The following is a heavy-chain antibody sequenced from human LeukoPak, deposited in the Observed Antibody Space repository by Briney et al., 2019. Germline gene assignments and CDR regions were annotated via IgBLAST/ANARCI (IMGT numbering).Heavy chain of an antibody. J-gene: IGHJ2*01. CDR1: GGSISTYY. CDR3: AGYGNYWDWYFDL. V-gene: IGHV4-59*01. D-gene: IGHD4-11*01. Sequence: SETLSLTCTVSGGSISTYYWNWIRQPPGKGLEWIGYIHYSGSTNHNPSLKSRVTISIDTSKNQISLRLTSVTAADTAVYYCAGYGNYWDWYFDLWGRGTLVTVSS. CDR2: IHYSGST.